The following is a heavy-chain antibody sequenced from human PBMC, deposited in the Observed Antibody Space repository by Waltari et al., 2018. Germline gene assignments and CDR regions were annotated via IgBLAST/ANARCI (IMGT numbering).Heavy chain of an antibody. V-gene: IGHV3-23*01. J-gene: IGHJ3*01. CDR3: AKDLDDYSDALDV. CDR2: ITSSSDVSS. D-gene: IGHD2-15*01. CDR1: GFTFKNYG. Sequence: ESGGGLVQPGGSLRVSCADSGFTFKNYGMTWVRQAPGKGLEWVSSITSSSDVSSYYADSVNGRFTISRDNSKNTLHLQMNSLRAEDTAIYFCAKDLDDYSDALDVWGQGTMVTVSS.